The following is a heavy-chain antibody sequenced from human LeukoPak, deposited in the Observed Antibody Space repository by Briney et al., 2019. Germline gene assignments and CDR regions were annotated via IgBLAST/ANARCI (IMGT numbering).Heavy chain of an antibody. D-gene: IGHD3-3*02. CDR1: GGSFSGYY. CDR2: INHSGST. Sequence: SETLSLTCAVYGGSFSGYYWSWIRQPPGKGLEWIGEINHSGSTNYNPSLKSRVTISVDTSKNQFSLKLSSVTAADTAVYYCARGRAFFDWGQGTLVTVPS. CDR3: ARGRAFFD. V-gene: IGHV4-34*01. J-gene: IGHJ4*02.